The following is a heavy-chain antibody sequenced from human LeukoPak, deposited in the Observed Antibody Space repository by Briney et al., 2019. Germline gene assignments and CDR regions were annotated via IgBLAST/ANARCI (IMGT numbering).Heavy chain of an antibody. D-gene: IGHD3-9*01. CDR2: INPNSGGT. CDR3: ARAPHLTGYSPQDY. V-gene: IGHV1-2*02. Sequence: GASVKVSCKASGYTFTGYYMHWVRQAPGQGLEWMGWINPNSGGTNYAQKFQGRVTMTRDTSISTAYMELSGLRSDDTAVYYCARAPHLTGYSPQDYWGQGTLVTVSS. J-gene: IGHJ4*02. CDR1: GYTFTGYY.